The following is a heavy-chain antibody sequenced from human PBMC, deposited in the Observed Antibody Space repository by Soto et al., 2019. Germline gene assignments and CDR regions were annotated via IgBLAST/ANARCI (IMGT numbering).Heavy chain of an antibody. D-gene: IGHD2-21*02. CDR1: GGSISSYY. V-gene: IGHV4-59*01. CDR2: IYYSGGT. J-gene: IGHJ4*02. CDR3: ARGMGGGVWRYYFDY. Sequence: SETLSLTCTVSGGSISSYYWSWIRQSPGKGLEWLGDIYYSGGTSYNPSLKSRATISVDTPKKQLSLKLRSVTAADTAVYYCARGMGGGVWRYYFDYWGQGILVTVSS.